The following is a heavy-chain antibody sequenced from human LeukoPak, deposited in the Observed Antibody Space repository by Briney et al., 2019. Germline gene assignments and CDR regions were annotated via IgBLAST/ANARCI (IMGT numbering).Heavy chain of an antibody. V-gene: IGHV3-30-3*01. Sequence: PGGSLRLSCAASGFTFSSYAMHWVRQAPGKRLEWVAVISYDGSNKYYADSVKGRFTISRDNSKNTLYLQMNSLRAEDTAVYYCARSKYYYDSSGYLRYYGMDVWGQGTTVTVSS. D-gene: IGHD3-22*01. CDR3: ARSKYYYDSSGYLRYYGMDV. CDR2: ISYDGSNK. J-gene: IGHJ6*02. CDR1: GFTFSSYA.